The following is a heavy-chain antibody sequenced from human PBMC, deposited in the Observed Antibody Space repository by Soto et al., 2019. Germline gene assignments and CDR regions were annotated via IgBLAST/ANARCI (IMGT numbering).Heavy chain of an antibody. CDR1: DDSISNYY. CDR3: ASFGVRVGGSSNWFAP. D-gene: IGHD3-16*01. Sequence: PSETLSLTCTVSDDSISNYYWSWIRQPPGKGLEWIGSIYYIGSTNYNPSLKSRVTISVDTSQNELSLKLTSVTAADTAVYYCASFGVRVGGSSNWFAPWGQEPLVTVSS. CDR2: IYYIGST. V-gene: IGHV4-59*01. J-gene: IGHJ5*02.